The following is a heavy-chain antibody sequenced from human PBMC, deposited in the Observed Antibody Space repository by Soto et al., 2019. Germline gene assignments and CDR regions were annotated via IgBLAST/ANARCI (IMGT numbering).Heavy chain of an antibody. CDR1: GFIFSTDA. CDR3: AKSPRRGYEPPWDY. D-gene: IGHD2-2*01. CDR2: ISGSGDNT. J-gene: IGHJ4*02. V-gene: IGHV3-23*01. Sequence: EVQLLESGGRLVQPGGSLRLSCAASGFIFSTDALNWVRQAPGKGLEWVSSISGSGDNTYYADSVKGRFTISRDNSKNTLYLQMNYVRVEDTVVYYCAKSPRRGYEPPWDYWGQGTLVTVSS.